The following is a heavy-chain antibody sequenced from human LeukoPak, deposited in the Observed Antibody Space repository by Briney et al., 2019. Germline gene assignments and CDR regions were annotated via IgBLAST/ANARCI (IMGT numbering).Heavy chain of an antibody. J-gene: IGHJ4*02. CDR1: GFTFSSYA. CDR3: ARDVALSTYHFDSSGLLDC. Sequence: GGSLRLSCAASGFTFSSYAMHWVRQAPGKGLEWVAVISYDGSNKYYADSVKGRFTISRDNAKNSLYLQMNSLRGEVTAVYYCARDVALSTYHFDSSGLLDCWGQGTLVTVSS. V-gene: IGHV3-30-3*01. D-gene: IGHD3-22*01. CDR2: ISYDGSNK.